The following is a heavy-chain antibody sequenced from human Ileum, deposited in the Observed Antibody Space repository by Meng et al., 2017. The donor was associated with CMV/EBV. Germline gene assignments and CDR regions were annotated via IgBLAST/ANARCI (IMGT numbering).Heavy chain of an antibody. CDR1: GFSFSSYW. D-gene: IGHD1-26*01. CDR2: IKEDGSDA. V-gene: IGHV3-7*01. CDR3: SRDRQPGGY. J-gene: IGHJ4*02. Sequence: GESLKISCVASGFSFSSYWMSWVRQAPGKGLEWRANIKEDGSDAVSVDSLRGRFTISRDNAKKTLFLQMNSLSVDDTGVYYCSRDRQPGGYWGQGTLVTVSS.